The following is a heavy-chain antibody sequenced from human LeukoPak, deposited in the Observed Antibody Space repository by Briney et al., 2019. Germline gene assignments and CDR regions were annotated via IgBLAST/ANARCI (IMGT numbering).Heavy chain of an antibody. Sequence: GGSLRLSCAASGFTFSSHAMHWVRQAPGEGLEWVAVLWSDGSNIYYTDSVKGRFTISRDNSKNTLYLQMNSLRVEDTAVYYCAREDTALVIAYWGQGTLVTVSS. V-gene: IGHV3-33*01. D-gene: IGHD5-18*01. CDR1: GFTFSSHA. CDR3: AREDTALVIAY. J-gene: IGHJ4*02. CDR2: LWSDGSNI.